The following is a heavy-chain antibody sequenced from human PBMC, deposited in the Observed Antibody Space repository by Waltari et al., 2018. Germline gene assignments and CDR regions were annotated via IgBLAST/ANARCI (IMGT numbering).Heavy chain of an antibody. CDR2: MSYSGRH. V-gene: IGHV4-59*11. CDR3: ARVVFGDFLGGWFDS. Sequence: QVQMQESGPGLVKPSGTLSLTCTVSGGSIKTHYWTWIRQTPGKGLEWIGHMSYSGRHDDTPPLRSRVTISVDTSKNQVSLNLKSVTAADTAVYYCARVVFGDFLGGWFDSWGRGTRVTVSS. J-gene: IGHJ5*01. CDR1: GGSIKTHY. D-gene: IGHD4-17*01.